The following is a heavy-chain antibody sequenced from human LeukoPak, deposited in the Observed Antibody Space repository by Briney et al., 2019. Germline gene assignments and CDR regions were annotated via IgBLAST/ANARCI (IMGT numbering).Heavy chain of an antibody. CDR1: GGSISSYY. D-gene: IGHD6-13*01. CDR3: ARGSSWSYADY. V-gene: IGHV4-59*01. Sequence: SETLSLTCTVSGGSISSYYWSWIRQPPGKGLEWIGYIYYSGSTNYNPSLKSRVTISVDTSKNQFSLKLSSVTAADTAVYYCARGSSWSYADYWGQGTLVTVSS. J-gene: IGHJ4*02. CDR2: IYYSGST.